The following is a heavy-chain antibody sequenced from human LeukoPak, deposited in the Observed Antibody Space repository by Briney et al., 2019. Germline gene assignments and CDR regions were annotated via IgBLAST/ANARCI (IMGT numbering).Heavy chain of an antibody. CDR3: ASDTAGGPFDY. Sequence: SETLSLTCTVSGGSIRTYYWSWIRQPAGKGLEWIGRIHTSGSINYNPSLKSRVTMSVDTSKSQFSLKLNSVTAADTAVYYCASDTAGGPFDYWGQGTLVTVSS. CDR2: IHTSGSI. J-gene: IGHJ4*02. D-gene: IGHD6-13*01. V-gene: IGHV4-4*07. CDR1: GGSIRTYY.